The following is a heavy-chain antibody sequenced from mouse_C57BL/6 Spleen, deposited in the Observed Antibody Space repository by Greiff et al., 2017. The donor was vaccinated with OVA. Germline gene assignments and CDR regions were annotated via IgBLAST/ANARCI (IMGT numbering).Heavy chain of an antibody. D-gene: IGHD1-1*01. CDR1: GYAFSSYW. J-gene: IGHJ1*03. CDR2: IYPGDGDT. V-gene: IGHV1-80*01. CDR3: ARGVTTVVAADCYFDV. Sequence: QVQLKQSGAELVKPGASVKISCKASGYAFSSYWMNWVKQRPGKGLEWIGQIYPGDGDTNYNGKFKGKATLTADKSSSTAYMQLSSLTSEDSAVYFCARGVTTVVAADCYFDVWGTGTTVTVSS.